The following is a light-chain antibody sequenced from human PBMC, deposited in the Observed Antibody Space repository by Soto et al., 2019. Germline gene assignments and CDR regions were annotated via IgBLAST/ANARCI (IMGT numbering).Light chain of an antibody. Sequence: EIVMTQSPATLSVSPGERATLSGRASQSISSSLAWYQQKPGQAPRLLIYGASTRATGIPARFSGSGSGTEFTLTISSLQSEDFAVYYCQQYNNGPTYTFGQGTKLEIK. J-gene: IGKJ2*01. CDR2: GAS. CDR1: QSISSS. V-gene: IGKV3-15*01. CDR3: QQYNNGPTYT.